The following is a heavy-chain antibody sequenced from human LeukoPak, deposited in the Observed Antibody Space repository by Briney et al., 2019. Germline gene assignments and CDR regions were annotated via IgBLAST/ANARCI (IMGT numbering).Heavy chain of an antibody. J-gene: IGHJ4*02. CDR3: ATDSPETAAFDY. V-gene: IGHV3-48*04. CDR1: GFSFSTCS. D-gene: IGHD1-1*01. CDR2: IVGSSSTI. Sequence: GGSLRLSCAASGFSFSTCSMNWVRQAPGKGLEWVSYIVGSSSTIYYADSVKGRFTISRDNAKNSLYLQMDSLRAEDTAVYYCATDSPETAAFDYWGQGTLVTVSS.